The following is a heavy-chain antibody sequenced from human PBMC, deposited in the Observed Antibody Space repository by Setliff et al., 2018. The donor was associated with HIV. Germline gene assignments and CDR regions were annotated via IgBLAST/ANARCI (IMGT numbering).Heavy chain of an antibody. D-gene: IGHD3-22*01. CDR1: GGSISTSSYY. J-gene: IGHJ3*02. Sequence: SETLSLTCTVSGGSISTSSYYWGWIRQPPGKGLEWIGSIYYSGNTYCKPSLKSRITISVDTSKNQFSLKLSSVTAADTAVYYCARDPQLYYYDSSGYLGAFDIWGQGTMVTVSS. CDR2: IYYSGNT. CDR3: ARDPQLYYYDSSGYLGAFDI. V-gene: IGHV4-39*07.